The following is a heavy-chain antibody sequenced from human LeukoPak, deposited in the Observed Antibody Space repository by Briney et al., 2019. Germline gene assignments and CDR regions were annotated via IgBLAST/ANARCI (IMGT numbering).Heavy chain of an antibody. J-gene: IGHJ4*02. CDR1: GDSISSGDYY. D-gene: IGHD1-26*01. V-gene: IGHV4-30-4*08. CDR2: IYYSGST. CDR3: ARDTGIVGATLDY. Sequence: PSETLSLTCTVSGDSISSGDYYWRWIRQPPGKGLEWIGYIYYSGSTYYNPSLESRVTISVDTSKSQFSLKLSSVTAADTAVYYCARDTGIVGATLDYWGQGTLVTVSS.